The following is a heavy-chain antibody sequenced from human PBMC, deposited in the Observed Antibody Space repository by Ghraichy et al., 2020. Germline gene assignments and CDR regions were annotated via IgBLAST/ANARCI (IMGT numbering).Heavy chain of an antibody. CDR3: ARRAGSSSPSSWFDP. CDR2: INHSGST. J-gene: IGHJ5*02. V-gene: IGHV4-34*01. D-gene: IGHD6-6*01. Sequence: SETLSLTCAVYGGSFSGYYWSWIRQPPGKGLEWIVEINHSGSTNYNPSLKSRVTISVDTSKNQFSLKLSSVTAADTAVYYCARRAGSSSPSSWFDPWGQGTLVTVSS. CDR1: GGSFSGYY.